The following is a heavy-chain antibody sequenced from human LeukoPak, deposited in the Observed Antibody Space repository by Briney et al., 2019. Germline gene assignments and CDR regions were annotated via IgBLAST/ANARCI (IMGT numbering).Heavy chain of an antibody. Sequence: GSLRLSCEDSGFTFRSYEMNWVRQAPGKGLEWIGSVYYTGSTYYNAPFKSRVTISIDTSKNQFSLSLSAVTAADTAMYYCAREDAVSSDDAFDLWGQGTMVTVS. CDR2: VYYTGST. CDR3: AREDAVSSDDAFDL. D-gene: IGHD6-19*01. CDR1: GFTFRSYE. V-gene: IGHV4-38-2*02. J-gene: IGHJ3*01.